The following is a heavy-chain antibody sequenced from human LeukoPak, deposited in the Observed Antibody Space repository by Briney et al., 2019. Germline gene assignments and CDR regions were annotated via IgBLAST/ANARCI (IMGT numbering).Heavy chain of an antibody. Sequence: SETLSLTCTVSGGSISSSSYYWGWIRQPPGKGLEWIGSIYYSGSTYYNPSLKSRVTISVDTSKNQFSLKLSSATAADTAVYYCARVSEYSSSPHWFDPWGQGTLVTVSS. CDR1: GGSISSSSYY. CDR2: IYYSGST. CDR3: ARVSEYSSSPHWFDP. V-gene: IGHV4-39*07. D-gene: IGHD6-6*01. J-gene: IGHJ5*02.